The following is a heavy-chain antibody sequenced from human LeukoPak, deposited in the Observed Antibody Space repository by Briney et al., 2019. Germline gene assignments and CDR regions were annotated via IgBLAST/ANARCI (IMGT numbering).Heavy chain of an antibody. Sequence: PGGSLRLSCAASGFTFSSYSMNWVRQAPGKGLEWVSSISSSSSYIYYADSVKGRFTISRDSSTNTLFLQMHSLRVEDTAAYYCASGRFGESRVWGQGTLVTVSS. CDR3: ASGRFGESRV. V-gene: IGHV3-21*04. J-gene: IGHJ1*01. CDR1: GFTFSSYS. CDR2: ISSSSSYI. D-gene: IGHD3-10*01.